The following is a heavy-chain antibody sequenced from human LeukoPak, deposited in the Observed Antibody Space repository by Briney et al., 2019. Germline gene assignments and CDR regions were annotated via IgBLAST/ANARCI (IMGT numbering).Heavy chain of an antibody. CDR3: ARQDSSSWYSEYYFDY. D-gene: IGHD6-13*01. CDR1: GGSISSYY. V-gene: IGHV4-59*08. Sequence: PSETLSLTCTVYGGSISSYYWSWIRQPPGKGMEWIGYIYYSGSTNYNPSLKSRVTISVDTSKNQFSLKLSSVTAADTAVYYCARQDSSSWYSEYYFDYWGQGTLVTVSS. CDR2: IYYSGST. J-gene: IGHJ4*02.